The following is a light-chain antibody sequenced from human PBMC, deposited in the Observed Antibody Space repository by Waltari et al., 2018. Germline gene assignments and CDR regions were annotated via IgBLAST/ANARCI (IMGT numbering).Light chain of an antibody. V-gene: IGKV1-5*03. Sequence: DIQMTQSPSTLSASVGDRVTITCRASQSISSWLAWYQQKPGKAPKLLIYKASSLDSGVPSRFSGSGSGTEFTLTISSLQPDDFATYYCQHLWTFGQGTKVEIK. J-gene: IGKJ1*01. CDR1: QSISSW. CDR2: KAS. CDR3: QHLWT.